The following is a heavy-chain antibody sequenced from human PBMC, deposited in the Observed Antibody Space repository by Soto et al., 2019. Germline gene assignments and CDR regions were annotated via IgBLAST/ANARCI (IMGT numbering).Heavy chain of an antibody. CDR1: GYIFSSYG. Sequence: QAQLVQSGPEVKKPGASVKVSCEASGYIFSSYGVSWVRQAPGQGLEWMGWISAYNGRTKYARKFQGRVTMTTTDTSTRAAYMELKNLPSDDTAVYYCAKGNYYDSCGYVLGSNWYFDLWGRGTLVTVSS. CDR2: ISAYNGRT. J-gene: IGHJ2*01. CDR3: AKGNYYDSCGYVLGSNWYFDL. D-gene: IGHD3-22*01. V-gene: IGHV1-18*01.